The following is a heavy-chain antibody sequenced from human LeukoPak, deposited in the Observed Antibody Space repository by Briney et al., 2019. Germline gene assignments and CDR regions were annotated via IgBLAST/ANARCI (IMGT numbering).Heavy chain of an antibody. CDR3: AKDDWGLLYAFDI. D-gene: IGHD3-9*01. J-gene: IGHJ3*02. CDR1: GFTFSSYS. V-gene: IGHV3-23*01. CDR2: ISGSGGST. Sequence: PGGSLRLSCAASGFTFSSYSMNWVRQAPGKGLEWVSAISGSGGSTYYADPVKGRFTISRDNSKNTLYLQMNGLRAEDTAVYYCAKDDWGLLYAFDIWGQGTMVTVSS.